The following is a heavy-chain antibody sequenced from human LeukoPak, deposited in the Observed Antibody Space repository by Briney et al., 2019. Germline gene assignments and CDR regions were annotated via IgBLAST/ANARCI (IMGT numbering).Heavy chain of an antibody. D-gene: IGHD6-19*01. V-gene: IGHV4-59*08. CDR3: ARGGQWLPYDVFDY. J-gene: IGHJ4*02. Sequence: SETLSLTCTDSGGSISSYYWSWIRQPPGKGLEWIGYIYYSGSTNYNPSLKSRVTISVDTSKNQFSLKLSSVTAADTAVYYCARGGQWLPYDVFDYWGQGTLVTVSS. CDR1: GGSISSYY. CDR2: IYYSGST.